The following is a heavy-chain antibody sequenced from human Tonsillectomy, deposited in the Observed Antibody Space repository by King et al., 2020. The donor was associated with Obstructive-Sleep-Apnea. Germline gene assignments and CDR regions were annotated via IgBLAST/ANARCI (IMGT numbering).Heavy chain of an antibody. CDR3: AGVPSSTEYGSVPN. D-gene: IGHD3-10*01. Sequence: QLVQSGSELKKPGASVKVSCKASGYTFTSYAMNWVRQAPGQGLEWMGWINTNTGNPTYAQGFTGRFVYSLDTSVSTAYLQISSLKAEDTAVYYCAGVPSSTEYGSVPNWGQGTLVTVSS. J-gene: IGHJ4*02. CDR1: GYTFTSYA. CDR2: INTNTGNP. V-gene: IGHV7-4-1*02.